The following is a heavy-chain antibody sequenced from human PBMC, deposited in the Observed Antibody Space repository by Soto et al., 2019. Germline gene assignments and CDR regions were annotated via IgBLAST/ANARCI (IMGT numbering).Heavy chain of an antibody. CDR2: IYYSGST. Sequence: SETLSLTCTVSGGSISSYYWSWIRQSPGKGLEWIGYIYYSGSTNYNPSLKSRVTISVDTSKNQFSLKLSSVTAADTAVYYCARNTAMPNNWLDPWGQGTMVTVYS. CDR1: GGSISSYY. CDR3: ARNTAMPNNWLDP. J-gene: IGHJ5*02. D-gene: IGHD5-18*01. V-gene: IGHV4-59*01.